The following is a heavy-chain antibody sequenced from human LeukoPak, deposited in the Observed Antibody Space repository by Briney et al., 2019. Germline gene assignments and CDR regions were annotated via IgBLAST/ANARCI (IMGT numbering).Heavy chain of an antibody. V-gene: IGHV3-33*06. Sequence: GGSLRLSCAASGFTFSNYGMHWVRQAPGKGLEWVAIIWNDGSTNYYADSVKGRFTISRDNSKNTLDLQMNSLRVEDTAVYFCAKPMHEGGRGYLIDYWGQGTLVTVSS. CDR2: IWNDGSTN. CDR3: AKPMHEGGRGYLIDY. J-gene: IGHJ4*02. CDR1: GFTFSNYG. D-gene: IGHD5-12*01.